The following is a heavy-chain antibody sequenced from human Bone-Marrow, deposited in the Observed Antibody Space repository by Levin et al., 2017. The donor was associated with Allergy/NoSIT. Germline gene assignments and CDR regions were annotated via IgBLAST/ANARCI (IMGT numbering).Heavy chain of an antibody. CDR3: ARHSPTGSPIAYNWLDP. Sequence: SETLSLTCTVSGGSIGSSSNYWAWIRQPPGKGLEWIATIYYSGNTYYNPSLKSRVTISVDTYRNQLSLNLGSVTAADTAVYYCARHSPTGSPIAYNWLDPWGQGTLVTVSS. V-gene: IGHV4-39*01. D-gene: IGHD1-1*01. CDR1: GGSIGSSSNY. CDR2: IYYSGNT. J-gene: IGHJ5*02.